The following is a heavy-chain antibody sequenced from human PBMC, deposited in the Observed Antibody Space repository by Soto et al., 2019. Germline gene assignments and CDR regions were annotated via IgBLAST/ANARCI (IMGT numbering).Heavy chain of an antibody. V-gene: IGHV1-69*13. CDR3: ARFGRKKTYGPFTIFGVVIPHGMDV. J-gene: IGHJ6*02. Sequence: SVKVSCKTSGYTLSNYGISWVRQAPGQGLEWMGGIIPIFGTANYAQKFQGRVTITADESTSTAYMELSSLRSEDTAVYYCARFGRKKTYGPFTIFGVVIPHGMDVWGQGTTVTVSS. D-gene: IGHD3-3*01. CDR1: GYTLSNYG. CDR2: IIPIFGTA.